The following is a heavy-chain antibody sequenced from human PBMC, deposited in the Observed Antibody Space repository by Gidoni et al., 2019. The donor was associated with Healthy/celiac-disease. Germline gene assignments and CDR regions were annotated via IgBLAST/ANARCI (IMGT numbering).Heavy chain of an antibody. J-gene: IGHJ4*02. V-gene: IGHV3-20*01. D-gene: IGHD3-10*01. CDR3: ARERGFGELLYSDY. CDR2: INWNGGST. CDR1: GFTFDDYG. Sequence: EVQLVESGGGVVRPGGSLRFYCAACGFTFDDYGMSWVRQGPGKGLVWFSGINWNGGSTGYAGSVKGRFTISRDNAKNSLYLQMNSLRAEDTALYHCARERGFGELLYSDYWGQGTLVTVSS.